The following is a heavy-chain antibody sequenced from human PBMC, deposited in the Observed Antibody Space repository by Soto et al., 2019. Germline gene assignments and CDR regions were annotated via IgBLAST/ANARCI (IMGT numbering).Heavy chain of an antibody. CDR1: GYTFSNYG. Sequence: ASVKVSCKTCGYTFSNYGINWVRQAPGRGLEWMGWSSGYNGNTNYAQTVQGRVTMTTDTSTGTVYMELRSLKSDDTAIYYCSRFIMVGGWFDPNYYHGMDVWGQGTTVTVSS. D-gene: IGHD6-19*01. CDR3: SRFIMVGGWFDPNYYHGMDV. V-gene: IGHV1-18*01. CDR2: SSGYNGNT. J-gene: IGHJ6*02.